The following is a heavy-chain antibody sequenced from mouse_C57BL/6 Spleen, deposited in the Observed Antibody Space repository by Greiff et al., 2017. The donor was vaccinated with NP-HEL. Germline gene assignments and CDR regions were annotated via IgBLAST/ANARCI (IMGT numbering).Heavy chain of an antibody. CDR1: GYAFSSSW. J-gene: IGHJ1*03. Sequence: VQRVESGPELVKPGASVKISCKASGYAFSSSWMNWVKQRPGKGLEWIGRIYPGDGDTNYNGKFKGKATLTADKSSSTAYMQLSSLTSEDSAVYFCARGDWERYFDVWGTGTTVTVSS. CDR3: ARGDWERYFDV. V-gene: IGHV1-82*01. CDR2: IYPGDGDT. D-gene: IGHD4-1*01.